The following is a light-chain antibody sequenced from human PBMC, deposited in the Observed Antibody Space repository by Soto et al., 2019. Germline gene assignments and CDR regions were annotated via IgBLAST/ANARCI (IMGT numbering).Light chain of an antibody. CDR2: KAS. CDR3: QQYNSYSPWT. V-gene: IGKV1-5*03. Sequence: DIQMTQSPSTLSASVGDRVTITCRASQSISSGLAWYQQKPGKAPKLLIYKASSLESGVPSRFSGSGSGTEFTLTISSLQPDDFATYYCQQYNSYSPWTFGQGTKVDI. J-gene: IGKJ1*01. CDR1: QSISSG.